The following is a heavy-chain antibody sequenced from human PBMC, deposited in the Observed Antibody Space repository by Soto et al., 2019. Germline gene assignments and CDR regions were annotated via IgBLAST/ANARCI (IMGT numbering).Heavy chain of an antibody. J-gene: IGHJ4*02. D-gene: IGHD3-3*01. V-gene: IGHV3-7*05. CDR2: IKQDGSEK. CDR1: GFTFSSYW. CDR3: ARETYDFWSGYTDY. Sequence: GGSLRLSCAASGFTFSSYWMSWVRQAPGKGLEWVANIKQDGSEKYYVDSVKGRFTISRDNAKNSLYLQMNSLRAEDTAVYYCARETYDFWSGYTDYWGQGTLLTVSP.